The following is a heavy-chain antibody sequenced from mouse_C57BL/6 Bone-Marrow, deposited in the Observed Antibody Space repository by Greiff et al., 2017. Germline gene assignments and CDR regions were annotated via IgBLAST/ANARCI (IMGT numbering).Heavy chain of an antibody. V-gene: IGHV1-81*01. D-gene: IGHD3-1*01. J-gene: IGHJ4*01. Sequence: VQLQESGAELARPGASVKLSCKASGYTFTSYGISWVKQRTGQGLEWIGEIYPRSGNTYYNEKFKGKATLTADKSSSTAYMELRSLTSEDSAVYFCARILSGWDYAMDYWGQGTSVTVSS. CDR3: ARILSGWDYAMDY. CDR1: GYTFTSYG. CDR2: IYPRSGNT.